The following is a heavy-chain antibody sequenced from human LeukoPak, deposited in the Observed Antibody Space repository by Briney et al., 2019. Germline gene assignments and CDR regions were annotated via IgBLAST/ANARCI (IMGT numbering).Heavy chain of an antibody. J-gene: IGHJ4*02. CDR2: INHSGST. Sequence: SETLSLTCGVYGGSFSGYYWSWIRQPPGKGLEWIGEINHSGSTNYNPSLKSRVTISVDTSKNQFSLKLSSVTAADTAVYYCARVGYYDSSGYYQKKKYYFDYWGQGTLVTVSS. V-gene: IGHV4-34*01. CDR1: GGSFSGYY. CDR3: ARVGYYDSSGYYQKKKYYFDY. D-gene: IGHD3-22*01.